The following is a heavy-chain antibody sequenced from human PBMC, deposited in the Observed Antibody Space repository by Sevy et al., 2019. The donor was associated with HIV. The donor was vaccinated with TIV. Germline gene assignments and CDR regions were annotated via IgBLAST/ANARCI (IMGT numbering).Heavy chain of an antibody. D-gene: IGHD3-22*01. V-gene: IGHV4-34*01. CDR3: RRVGGFYDKGFDS. CDR1: GASFSDYY. CDR2: IHQSGST. J-gene: IGHJ4*02. Sequence: SETLSLTCSVFGASFSDYYWSWIRQPPGKGLEWIGEIHQSGSTNYSPSLRSRVIISVDRSKNQFSLNLRSVTAADTAVYFCRRVGGFYDKGFDSWGQGTLVTVSS.